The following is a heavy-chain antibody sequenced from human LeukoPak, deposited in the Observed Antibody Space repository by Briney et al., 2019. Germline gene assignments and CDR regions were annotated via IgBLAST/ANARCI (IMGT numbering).Heavy chain of an antibody. J-gene: IGHJ4*02. D-gene: IGHD1-26*01. Sequence: SETLSLTCTVSGYSISSGYYWGWIRQPPGKGLGWIGRIYHRGSTYYNPSLKRRVTISVDTSTKQLPLKRSSVNAADTAVYHCASLRERSYYARGFDYWGRGTLVTVSS. V-gene: IGHV4-38-2*02. CDR2: IYHRGST. CDR3: ASLRERSYYARGFDY. CDR1: GYSISSGYY.